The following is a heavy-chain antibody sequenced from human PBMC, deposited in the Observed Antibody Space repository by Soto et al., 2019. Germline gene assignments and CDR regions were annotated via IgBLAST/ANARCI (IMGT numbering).Heavy chain of an antibody. CDR3: ARGYSSSSPFDP. V-gene: IGHV4-34*01. D-gene: IGHD6-6*01. CDR2: INHSGST. J-gene: IGHJ5*02. CDR1: GGSFSGYY. Sequence: SETLSLTCAVYGGSFSGYYWSWIRQPPGKGLEWIGEINHSGSTNYNPSLKSRVTISVDTSKNQFSLKLSSVTAADTAVYYCARGYSSSSPFDPWGQGTLVTAPQ.